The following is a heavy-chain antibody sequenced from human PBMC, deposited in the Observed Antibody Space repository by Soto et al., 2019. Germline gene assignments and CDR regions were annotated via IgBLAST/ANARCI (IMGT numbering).Heavy chain of an antibody. CDR3: ARDGGYGGPY. V-gene: IGHV1-18*01. Sequence: ASVKVSCKASGYTFTSYDINWVRQATGQGLEWMGWISPYTGNTHSATKVQGRLTMTTDTSTSTAYMDLGSLTSDDTAVYYCARDGGYGGPYWGQGTLVTVSS. CDR1: GYTFTSYD. J-gene: IGHJ4*02. CDR2: ISPYTGNT. D-gene: IGHD4-17*01.